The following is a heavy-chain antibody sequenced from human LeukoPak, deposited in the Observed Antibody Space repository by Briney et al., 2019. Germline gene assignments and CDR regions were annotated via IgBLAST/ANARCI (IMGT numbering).Heavy chain of an antibody. V-gene: IGHV1-69*05. CDR3: ARDGSGSYYFDY. J-gene: IGHJ4*02. Sequence: ASVKVSCKASGGTFSSYAISWVRQAPGQGLEWMGGIIPIFGTANYAQKFQGRVTITTDESTSTAYMELSRLRSDDTAVYYCARDGSGSYYFDYWGQGTLVTVSS. D-gene: IGHD3-10*01. CDR2: IIPIFGTA. CDR1: GGTFSSYA.